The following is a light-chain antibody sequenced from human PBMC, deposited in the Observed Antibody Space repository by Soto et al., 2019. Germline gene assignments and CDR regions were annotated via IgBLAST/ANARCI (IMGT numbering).Light chain of an antibody. Sequence: QSALTQPASVSGSPGQSITISCTGTSSEVGGYNWVSWYQQHPGKAPKLMIYDVSNRPSGVSNRFSGSKSGNTASLTISGLQAEDEADYDCSSYTSSIPYVFGTGTKLTVL. V-gene: IGLV2-14*03. CDR3: SSYTSSIPYV. CDR2: DVS. CDR1: SSEVGGYNW. J-gene: IGLJ1*01.